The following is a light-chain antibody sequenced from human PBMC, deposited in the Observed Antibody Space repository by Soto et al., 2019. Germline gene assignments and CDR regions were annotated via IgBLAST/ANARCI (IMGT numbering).Light chain of an antibody. CDR1: QSVSSSY. J-gene: IGKJ2*01. CDR2: GAS. Sequence: EIVLTQSPGTLSLSPGERATLSCRASQSVSSSYFAWYQQKPGQAPRLLIYGASGRATGIPGRFSGSGSGTDFTLTISSLEPEDCAVYYCQQYGSSPMYTFVQGTKLEIK. V-gene: IGKV3-20*01. CDR3: QQYGSSPMYT.